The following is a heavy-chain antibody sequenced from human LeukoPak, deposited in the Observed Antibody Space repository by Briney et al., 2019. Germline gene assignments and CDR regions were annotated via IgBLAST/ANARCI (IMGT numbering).Heavy chain of an antibody. V-gene: IGHV4-34*01. CDR1: GGSFSGYY. J-gene: IGHJ4*02. CDR3: ARGRGYSYGHYFDY. CDR2: INHSGST. D-gene: IGHD5-18*01. Sequence: SETLSLTCAVYGGSFSGYYWSWIRQPPGKGLEWIGEINHSGSTNYNPSLKSRVTISVDTSKNQFSLKLSSVTAADTAVHYCARGRGYSYGHYFDYWGQGTLVTVSS.